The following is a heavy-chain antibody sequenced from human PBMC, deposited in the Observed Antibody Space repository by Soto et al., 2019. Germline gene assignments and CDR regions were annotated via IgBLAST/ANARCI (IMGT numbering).Heavy chain of an antibody. CDR2: LKQDGSAK. CDR1: GFTFDIYW. D-gene: IGHD6-19*01. V-gene: IGHV3-7*01. J-gene: IGHJ4*02. CDR3: ARENSGLGVR. Sequence: EVQLVESGGGLVQPGGSLRLSCAASGFTFDIYWMNWVRQAPGKGLGWVANLKQDGSAKNYVNSVKGRFTISRDNANNSLYLQRNSLRAEETAVYYCARENSGLGVRWGQGTLVTVSS.